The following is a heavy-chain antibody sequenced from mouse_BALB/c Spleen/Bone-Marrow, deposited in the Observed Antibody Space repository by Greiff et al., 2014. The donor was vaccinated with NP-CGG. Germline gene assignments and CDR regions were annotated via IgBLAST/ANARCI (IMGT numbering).Heavy chain of an antibody. V-gene: IGHV14-3*02. J-gene: IGHJ3*01. Sequence: DVKLVESGAELVKPGASVKLSCTASGFNIKDTYMHWVKQRPEQGLEWIGRIDPANGNTKYDPMFQGKATITADTSSNTAYLQLSSLTSEDTAVYYCASYYYGSSGFAYWGQGTLVTVSA. CDR2: IDPANGNT. CDR1: GFNIKDTY. CDR3: ASYYYGSSGFAY. D-gene: IGHD1-1*01.